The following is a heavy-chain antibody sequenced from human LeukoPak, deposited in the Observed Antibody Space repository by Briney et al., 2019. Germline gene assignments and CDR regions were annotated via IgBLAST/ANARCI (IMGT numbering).Heavy chain of an antibody. Sequence: GRSLRLSCAASGFTFSSYAIHWVRQAPGKGLEWVSVISYDGSNKYYADSVKGRFTISRDNFKNTLYLQMNSLRAEDTAVYYCARENSTEGYSSSWYVEYYYYGMDVWGQGPTVTVSS. CDR1: GFTFSSYA. J-gene: IGHJ6*02. CDR3: ARENSTEGYSSSWYVEYYYYGMDV. D-gene: IGHD6-13*01. CDR2: ISYDGSNK. V-gene: IGHV3-30-3*01.